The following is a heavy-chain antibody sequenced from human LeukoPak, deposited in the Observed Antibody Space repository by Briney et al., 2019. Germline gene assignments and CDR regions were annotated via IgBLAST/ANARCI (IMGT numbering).Heavy chain of an antibody. CDR2: ISYDGSNK. Sequence: GGSLRLSCAASGFTFSSHAMHWVRQAPGKGLEWVAVISYDGSNKNYVDSVKGRSTVSRDNSKNTLDLQMNSLRAEDSAVYYCARDMSGRYQIDYWGQGTLATVSS. CDR3: ARDMSGRYQIDY. D-gene: IGHD1-26*01. J-gene: IGHJ4*02. V-gene: IGHV3-30-3*01. CDR1: GFTFSSHA.